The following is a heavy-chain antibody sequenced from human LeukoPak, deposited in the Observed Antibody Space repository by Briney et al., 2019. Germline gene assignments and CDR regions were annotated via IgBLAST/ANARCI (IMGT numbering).Heavy chain of an antibody. J-gene: IGHJ4*02. CDR2: IYTSGST. V-gene: IGHV4-61*02. Sequence: SETLSLTCTVSGGSIRSGSYYRSWIRQPAGKGLEWIGRIYTSGSTNYNPSLQSRVTISVDTSKNQFSLKLSSVTAADTAVYYCARGGTWIFFDYWGQGTLVTVSS. D-gene: IGHD3-3*01. CDR3: ARGGTWIFFDY. CDR1: GGSIRSGSYY.